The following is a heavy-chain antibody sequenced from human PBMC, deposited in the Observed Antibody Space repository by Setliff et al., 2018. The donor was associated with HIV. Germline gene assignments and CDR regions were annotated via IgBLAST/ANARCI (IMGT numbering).Heavy chain of an antibody. Sequence: ASVKVSCKASGYTFTSYYIHWVRQAPGQGLEWMGIVIPSTGDTNYAQSFQGRVTMTRDTSTNTVYMDLSSLKSEDTAVYYCVREARGGYFDYWGQGTLVTSPQ. CDR2: VIPSTGDT. D-gene: IGHD2-15*01. V-gene: IGHV1-46*01. CDR1: GYTFTSYY. CDR3: VREARGGYFDY. J-gene: IGHJ4*02.